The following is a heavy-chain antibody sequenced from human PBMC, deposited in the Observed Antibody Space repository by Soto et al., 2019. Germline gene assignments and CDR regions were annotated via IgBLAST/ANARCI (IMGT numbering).Heavy chain of an antibody. CDR3: ARARGVITYYYYYGMDV. J-gene: IGHJ6*02. D-gene: IGHD3-10*01. V-gene: IGHV1-3*01. Sequence: ASVKVSCKASGYTFTSYAMHWVRQAPGQRLEWMGWINAGNGNTKYSQKFQGRVTITRDTSAGTAYMELSSLRSEDTAVYYCARARGVITYYYYYGMDVWGQGTTVTVSS. CDR1: GYTFTSYA. CDR2: INAGNGNT.